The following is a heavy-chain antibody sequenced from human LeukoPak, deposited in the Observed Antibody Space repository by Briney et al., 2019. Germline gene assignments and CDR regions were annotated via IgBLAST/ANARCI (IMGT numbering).Heavy chain of an antibody. D-gene: IGHD3-22*01. CDR2: ISGSGGST. V-gene: IGHV3-23*01. Sequence: GGSLRLSCAASGFTFSGYAMSWVRQAPGKGLEWVSAISGSGGSTYYADSVKGRFTISRDNSKNTLYLQMNSLRAEDTAVYYCALIPDYYDSSGYPADAFDIWGQGTMVTVSS. CDR3: ALIPDYYDSSGYPADAFDI. CDR1: GFTFSGYA. J-gene: IGHJ3*02.